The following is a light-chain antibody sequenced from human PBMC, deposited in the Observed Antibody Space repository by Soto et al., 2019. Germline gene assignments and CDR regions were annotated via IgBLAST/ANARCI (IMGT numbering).Light chain of an antibody. CDR3: QQLNNYPLT. CDR1: QGISTY. V-gene: IGKV1-9*01. CDR2: AAS. J-gene: IGKJ4*01. Sequence: DIQLTQSPSFLSASVGDRVTITCRASQGISTYLAWYQRKAGKAPKLLISAASTLQSGVPSRFSGSGSETEFTLTISSLQPEDFATYYCQQLNNYPLTFGGGTKVEIK.